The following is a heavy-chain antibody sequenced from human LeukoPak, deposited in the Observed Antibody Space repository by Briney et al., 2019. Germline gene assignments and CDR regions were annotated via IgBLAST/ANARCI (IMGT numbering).Heavy chain of an antibody. CDR1: GASISSYY. CDR2: IYYDGST. CDR3: ARDIVVVPAANHYYYGMDV. J-gene: IGHJ6*02. D-gene: IGHD2-2*01. Sequence: SETLSLTCTVSGASISSYYWIWIRQPQGKGLEWIGHIYYDGSTNYNPSLKSRVTISVDTSKNQFSLSLSSVTAADTAVYYCARDIVVVPAANHYYYGMDVWGQGTTVTVSS. V-gene: IGHV4-59*01.